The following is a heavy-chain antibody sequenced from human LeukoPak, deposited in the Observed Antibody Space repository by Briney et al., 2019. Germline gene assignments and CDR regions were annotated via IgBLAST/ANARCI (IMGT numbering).Heavy chain of an antibody. D-gene: IGHD5-18*01. J-gene: IGHJ5*02. CDR2: MFYTGSG. CDR1: GGSISNYY. V-gene: IGHV4-59*01. Sequence: SETLSLTCTVSGGSISNYYWSWIRQPPGKGLEWIGYMFYTGSGKYNPSLKSRVTISVDTSKRQISLKLTSVTAADTAVYYCATSLPGYSYGYWVAWGQGTLVTVSS. CDR3: ATSLPGYSYGYWVA.